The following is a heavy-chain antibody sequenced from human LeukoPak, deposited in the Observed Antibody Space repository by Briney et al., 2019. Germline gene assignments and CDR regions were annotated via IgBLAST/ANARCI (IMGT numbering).Heavy chain of an antibody. CDR1: GFTFSDYY. V-gene: IGHV3-11*06. D-gene: IGHD3-10*01. Sequence: GGSLRLSCAASGFTFSDYYMSWIRQAPGKGLEWVSYISSSSSYTNYAASVKGRFTISRDNAKNSLYLQMNSLRAEDTAVYYCARGMVRARNWFDPWGQGTLVTVSS. CDR2: ISSSSSYT. CDR3: ARGMVRARNWFDP. J-gene: IGHJ5*02.